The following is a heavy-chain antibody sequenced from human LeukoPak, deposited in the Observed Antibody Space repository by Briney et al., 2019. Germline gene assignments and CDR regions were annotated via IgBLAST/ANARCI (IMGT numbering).Heavy chain of an antibody. J-gene: IGHJ4*02. D-gene: IGHD4-23*01. CDR3: SRDEYGGNSNYFDY. CDR2: IKNKAYGGTT. V-gene: IGHV3-49*03. Sequence: PGGSLRLSCTASGFTFVNYAISWFRQAPGKGLEWVGFIKNKAYGGTTEYAASMRGRFTISRDDSKSITYLQMNSLKTEDTAVYYCSRDEYGGNSNYFDYWGQGTLVTVSS. CDR1: GFTFVNYA.